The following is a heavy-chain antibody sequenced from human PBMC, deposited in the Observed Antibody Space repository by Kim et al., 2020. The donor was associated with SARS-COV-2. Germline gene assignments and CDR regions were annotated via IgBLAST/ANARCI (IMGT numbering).Heavy chain of an antibody. CDR2: NT. CDR3: AADHSSGFNY. V-gene: IGHV1-58*01. J-gene: IGHJ4*02. Sequence: NTNYAQKFQERVTITRDMSTSTAYMERSSLRSEDTAVYYCAADHSSGFNYWGQGTLVTVSS. D-gene: IGHD6-19*01.